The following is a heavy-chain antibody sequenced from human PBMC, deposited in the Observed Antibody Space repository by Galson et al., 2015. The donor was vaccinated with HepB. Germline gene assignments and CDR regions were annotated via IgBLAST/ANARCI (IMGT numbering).Heavy chain of an antibody. Sequence: SVKVSCKASGYSFTSYTMNWVRQAPGQGLEWMGWINTNTGNPTYAQGFTGRFVFSLDTSVNTAYLQISSLKAEDTAVYYCARQNYEIWIGRVLGIDYWGQGTLVTVSS. CDR1: GYSFTSYT. CDR3: ARQNYEIWIGRVLGIDY. V-gene: IGHV7-4-1*02. J-gene: IGHJ4*02. D-gene: IGHD3-3*01. CDR2: INTNTGNP.